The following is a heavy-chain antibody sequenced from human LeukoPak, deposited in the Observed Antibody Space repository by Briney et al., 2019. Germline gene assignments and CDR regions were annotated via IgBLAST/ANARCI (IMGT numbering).Heavy chain of an antibody. CDR1: GFTLSSYA. J-gene: IGHJ1*01. Sequence: GGSLRLSCAASGFTLSSYAMSWVRQAPGKGLEWVSAISGSGGSTYYADSVKGRFTISRDNSKNTLYLQMNSLRAEETAVYYCAKAAIQNSSGYKWGQHWGQGTLVTVSS. CDR3: AKAAIQNSSGYKWGQH. D-gene: IGHD3-22*01. CDR2: ISGSGGST. V-gene: IGHV3-23*01.